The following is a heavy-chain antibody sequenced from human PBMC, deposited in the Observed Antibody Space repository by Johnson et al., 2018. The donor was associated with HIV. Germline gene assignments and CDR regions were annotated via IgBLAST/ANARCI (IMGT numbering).Heavy chain of an antibody. D-gene: IGHD1-26*01. CDR1: GFTFSNYG. CDR2: ILNDGTNQ. V-gene: IGHV3-30*03. CDR3: VRAGARAFDI. J-gene: IGHJ3*02. Sequence: VQLVESGGGVVQPGRSLRLSCAASGFTFSNYGMHWVRQSPGRGLEWVAVILNDGTNQFYADSVKGRFTISRDNSKNTLYLEMYSLRVEDTAVYYCVRAGARAFDIWGQGTMVTVSS.